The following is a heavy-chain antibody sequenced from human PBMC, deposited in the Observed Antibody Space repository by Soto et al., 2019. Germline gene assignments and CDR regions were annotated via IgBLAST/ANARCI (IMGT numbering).Heavy chain of an antibody. CDR1: GFIFSDYE. CDR3: ARGPYRNTYNWFDS. Sequence: LRLSCAASGFIFSDYEINWVRQAPGKGLEWVSYISGSGLTIYYADSVKGRFTISRDNAKNSLYLQMNSLGVEDTAVYYCARGPYRNTYNWFDSWGQGTLVTVSS. V-gene: IGHV3-48*03. D-gene: IGHD5-12*01. J-gene: IGHJ5*02. CDR2: ISGSGLTI.